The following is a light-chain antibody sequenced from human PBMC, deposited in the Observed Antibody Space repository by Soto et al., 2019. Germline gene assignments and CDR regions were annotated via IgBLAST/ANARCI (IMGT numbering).Light chain of an antibody. J-gene: IGLJ2*01. CDR2: DNR. CDR3: QSCDSSLSDHVV. CDR1: SSNIGAGYD. Sequence: QSVLTQPPSVSGAPGERVTISCTGNSSNIGAGYDVHWYQQLPGTAPKLLIYDNRNRPSGVPDRFSGSKSGTSASLAITGLQAEDEADYYCQSCDSSLSDHVVFGGGTKVTVL. V-gene: IGLV1-40*01.